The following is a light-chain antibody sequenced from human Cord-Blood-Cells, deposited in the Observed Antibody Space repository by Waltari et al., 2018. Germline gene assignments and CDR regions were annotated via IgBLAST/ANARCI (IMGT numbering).Light chain of an antibody. J-gene: IGLJ2*01. CDR1: SSDVGGYNY. CDR2: DVS. Sequence: QSALTQPASVSGSPGQSITIPCTGTSSDVGGYNYVSWYQQHPGKAPKLMSYDVSNRPAGVSNRFSVSKSGNTASLTISGLQAEDEADYYCSSYTSSSTVVFGGGTKLTVL. CDR3: SSYTSSSTVV. V-gene: IGLV2-14*01.